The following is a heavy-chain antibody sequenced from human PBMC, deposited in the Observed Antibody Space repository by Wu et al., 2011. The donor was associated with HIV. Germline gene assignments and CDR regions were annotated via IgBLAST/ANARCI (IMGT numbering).Heavy chain of an antibody. CDR2: IIPIFGTA. J-gene: IGHJ5*02. D-gene: IGHD5-18*01. CDR1: GGTFSSYA. CDR3: AQGVWWIQLWSSHWFDP. V-gene: IGHV1-69*18. Sequence: QVQLVQSGAEVKRPGSSVKVSCKASGGTFSSYAISWVRQAPGQGLEWMGRIIPIFGTANYAQKFQGRVTITADESTSTAYMELSSLTSEDTAVYYCAQGVWWIQLWSSHWFDPWGQGTLGHRSPQ.